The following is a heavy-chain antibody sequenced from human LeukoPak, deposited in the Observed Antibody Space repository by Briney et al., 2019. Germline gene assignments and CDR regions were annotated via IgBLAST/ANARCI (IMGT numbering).Heavy chain of an antibody. CDR3: ARKAWVAAAFVDY. D-gene: IGHD6-13*01. V-gene: IGHV3-11*01. J-gene: IGHJ4*02. Sequence: GGSLRLSCAASGFTVSSNYMSWIRQAPGKGLEWVSYISTSGSTLYYADSVKGRFTISRDNAKNSLDLQMNSLRAEDTAVYYCARKAWVAAAFVDYWGQGTLVTASS. CDR2: ISTSGSTL. CDR1: GFTVSSNY.